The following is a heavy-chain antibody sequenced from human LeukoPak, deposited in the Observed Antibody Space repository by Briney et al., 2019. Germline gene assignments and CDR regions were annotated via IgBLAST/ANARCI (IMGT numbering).Heavy chain of an antibody. Sequence: GGSLRLSCAASRFTFSSYWMHWVRQAPGKGLVWVSRINNDGSSTTYADSVKGRFTISRDNAKNTLYLQMNSLRAEDTAVYYCAREMYYYDSSGLLNWFDPWGQGTLVTVSS. D-gene: IGHD3-22*01. J-gene: IGHJ5*02. CDR3: AREMYYYDSSGLLNWFDP. CDR1: RFTFSSYW. CDR2: INNDGSST. V-gene: IGHV3-74*01.